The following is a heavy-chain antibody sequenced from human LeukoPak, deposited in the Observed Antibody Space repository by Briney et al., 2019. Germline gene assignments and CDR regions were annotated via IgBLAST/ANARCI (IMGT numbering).Heavy chain of an antibody. CDR3: ARDLCSGGKCYPDY. CDR1: GFTVRSNY. J-gene: IGHJ4*02. V-gene: IGHV3-66*01. Sequence: GGSLRLSCAASGFTVRSNYMSWVRQAPGKGLEWVSVIYSGGSTYYADSVKGRFTISRDNSKNTLYLQINSLRAEDTAVYYCARDLCSGGKCYPDYWGQGTLVTVSS. CDR2: IYSGGST. D-gene: IGHD2-15*01.